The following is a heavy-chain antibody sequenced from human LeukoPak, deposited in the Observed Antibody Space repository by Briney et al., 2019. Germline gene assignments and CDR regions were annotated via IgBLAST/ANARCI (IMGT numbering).Heavy chain of an antibody. V-gene: IGHV3-48*03. D-gene: IGHD6-6*01. CDR2: ISRGASAI. CDR1: GFTFSSYE. Sequence: GGSLRLSCGASGFTFSSYEMNWVRQAPGKGLEWVSYISRGASAIYYADSVKGRFTISRDNAKNSLYLQMNSLRAEDTAVYYCARNDYSSSSYFYWGRGTLVTVS. J-gene: IGHJ4*02. CDR3: ARNDYSSSSYFY.